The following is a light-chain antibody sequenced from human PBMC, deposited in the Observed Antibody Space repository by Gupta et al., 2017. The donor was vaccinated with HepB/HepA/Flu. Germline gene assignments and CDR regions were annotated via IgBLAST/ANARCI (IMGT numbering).Light chain of an antibody. CDR3: AAWDDSLSGPVV. CDR1: SSNIGSNY. CDR2: RNN. J-gene: IGLJ2*01. Sequence: QSVLTQPPSASGTPWQRVTISCSGSSSNIGSNYVYWYQQLPGTAPKLLIYRNNQRPSGVPDRFSGSKSGTSASLAISGLRSEDEADYYCAAWDDSLSGPVVFGGGTKLTVL. V-gene: IGLV1-47*01.